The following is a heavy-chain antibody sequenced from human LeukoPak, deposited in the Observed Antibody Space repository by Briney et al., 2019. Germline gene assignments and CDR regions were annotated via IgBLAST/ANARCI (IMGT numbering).Heavy chain of an antibody. CDR2: ISAYNGDT. CDR1: GYTFTSHS. Sequence: ASVKVSCKASGYTFTSHSITWVRQAPGQGLEWMGWISAYNGDTTYAQKLQDRVTMTRDTSSSTAYLELRSLRSDDTAVYYCARFSRYNSTWESYSFDFWGHGTLVTVSS. V-gene: IGHV1-18*01. D-gene: IGHD6-13*01. CDR3: ARFSRYNSTWESYSFDF. J-gene: IGHJ4*01.